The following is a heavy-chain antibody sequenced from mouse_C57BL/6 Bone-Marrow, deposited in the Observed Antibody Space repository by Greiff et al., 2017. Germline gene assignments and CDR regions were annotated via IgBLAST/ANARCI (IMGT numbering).Heavy chain of an antibody. D-gene: IGHD4-1*01. CDR1: GYTFTSYW. CDR3: ARDWMDY. J-gene: IGHJ4*01. V-gene: IGHV1-59*01. CDR2: IDPSDSST. Sequence: VQLQQPGAELVRPGTSVKLSCKASGYTFTSYWMHWVKQRPGQGLEWIGVIDPSDSSTNYNQKFKGKATLTVDTSSSTAYMQLSSLTSEDSAVYYCARDWMDYWGQGTSVTVSS.